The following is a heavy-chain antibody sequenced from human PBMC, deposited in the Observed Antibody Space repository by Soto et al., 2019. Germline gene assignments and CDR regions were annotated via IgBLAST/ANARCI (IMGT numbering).Heavy chain of an antibody. J-gene: IGHJ5*02. CDR2: ISGGGGRT. CDR1: GFTLSNYA. D-gene: IGHD2-15*01. CDR3: AKDIVVVVAAAVEYNWFDP. Sequence: LRLSCAASGFTLSNYAMSRILQAPGKGLEWVSTISGGGGRTYYADSVKGRFTISSNSSKNTLYLQMNSLRAEDTAIYYCAKDIVVVVAAAVEYNWFDPWGQGTLVTVSS. V-gene: IGHV3-23*01.